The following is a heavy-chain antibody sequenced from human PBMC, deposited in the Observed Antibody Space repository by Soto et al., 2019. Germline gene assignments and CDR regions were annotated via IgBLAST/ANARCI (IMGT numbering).Heavy chain of an antibody. CDR1: GFTFSSYG. CDR3: AKSGYDSSDDAFDT. V-gene: IGHV3-30*18. J-gene: IGHJ3*02. CDR2: ISYDGSNK. D-gene: IGHD3-22*01. Sequence: GGSLRLSCAASGFTFSSYGMHWVRQAPGKGLEWVAVISYDGSNKYYADSVKGRFTISRDNSKNTLYLQMNSLRAEDTAVYYCAKSGYDSSDDAFDTWGQGTMVTVSS.